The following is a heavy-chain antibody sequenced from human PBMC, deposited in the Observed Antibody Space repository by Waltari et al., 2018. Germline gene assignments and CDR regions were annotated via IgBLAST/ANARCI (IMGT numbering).Heavy chain of an antibody. Sequence: QVQLQQWGAGLLKPSETLSLTCAVYGGSFSGYYWSWIRQPPGKGLEWIGEINHSGSTNYNPSLKSRVTISVDTSKNQFSLKLSSVTAADTAVYYCARGTLNLRFLEWFHDWFDPWGQGT. CDR3: ARGTLNLRFLEWFHDWFDP. J-gene: IGHJ5*02. V-gene: IGHV4-34*01. D-gene: IGHD3-3*01. CDR1: GGSFSGYY. CDR2: INHSGST.